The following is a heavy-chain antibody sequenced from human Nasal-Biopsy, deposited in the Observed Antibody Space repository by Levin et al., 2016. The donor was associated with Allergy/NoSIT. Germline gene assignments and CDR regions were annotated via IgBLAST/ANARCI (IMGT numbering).Heavy chain of an antibody. Sequence: ASVKVSCKASGYTFTSYGISWVRQAPGQGLEWVGWIAAYNFKTNYVEHLQGRVTMTADTSTDTAYLELRSLRSDDTAVYYCARVVDLENSHWYLNFDFWGQGTLVTVSS. D-gene: IGHD6-13*01. V-gene: IGHV1-18*04. CDR3: ARVVDLENSHWYLNFDF. J-gene: IGHJ4*02. CDR1: GYTFTSYG. CDR2: IAAYNFKT.